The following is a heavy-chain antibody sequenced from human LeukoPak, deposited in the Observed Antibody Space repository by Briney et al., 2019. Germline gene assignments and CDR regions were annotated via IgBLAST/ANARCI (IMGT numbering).Heavy chain of an antibody. CDR2: IKHDGST. D-gene: IGHD1-14*01. CDR3: ARHLLRTSTSFDY. J-gene: IGHJ4*02. CDR1: GGSVSGYY. V-gene: IGHV4-34*01. Sequence: SETLSLTCAVYGGSVSGYYWSWIRQSPGKGLEWIGEIKHDGSTKYNSSLKSRVTISIDTSKNQFSLKLSSVTAADRAVYYCARHLLRTSTSFDYWDQGNLVTVSS.